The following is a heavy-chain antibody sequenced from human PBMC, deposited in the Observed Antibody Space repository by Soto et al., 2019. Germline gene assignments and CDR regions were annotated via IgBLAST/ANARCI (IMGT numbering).Heavy chain of an antibody. Sequence: QVQLVQSGAEVKKPGSSVKVSCKASGNTLSSYTFTWVRQAPGKGFELLGGIIPILGTTDYAQKFQGRDTITADESTTTVYMELSGLTSEDTAMYYCARGYQPMLPFDYWGQGTLVTVSS. CDR1: GNTLSSYT. J-gene: IGHJ4*02. D-gene: IGHD2-2*01. V-gene: IGHV1-69*01. CDR3: ARGYQPMLPFDY. CDR2: IIPILGTT.